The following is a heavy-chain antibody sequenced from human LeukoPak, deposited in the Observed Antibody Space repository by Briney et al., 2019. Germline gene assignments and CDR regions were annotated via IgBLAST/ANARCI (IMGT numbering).Heavy chain of an antibody. V-gene: IGHV3-9*01. J-gene: IGHJ6*04. Sequence: GGSLRLSCAASGFTFDDYAMHWVRQAPGKGLEWVSGISWNSGSIGYADSVKGRFTISRDNAKNSLYPQMNSLRAEDTALYYCAKDIGGVWGKGTTVTVSS. CDR1: GFTFDDYA. CDR2: ISWNSGSI. D-gene: IGHD3-16*01. CDR3: AKDIGGV.